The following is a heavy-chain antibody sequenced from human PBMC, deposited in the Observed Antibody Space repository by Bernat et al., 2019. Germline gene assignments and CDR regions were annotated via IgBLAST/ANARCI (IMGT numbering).Heavy chain of an antibody. CDR2: IYYSGST. CDR3: ARQRGYCSSTSCYTGYFDY. V-gene: IGHV4-39*01. D-gene: IGHD2-2*02. J-gene: IGHJ4*02. Sequence: QVQLQESGPGLVKPSETLSLTCTVSGDSISSSSYYWGWIRQPPGKGLEWIGSIYYSGSTYYNPSLKSRVTISVDTSKNQFSLKLSSVTAADTAVYYCARQRGYCSSTSCYTGYFDYWGQGTLVTVSS. CDR1: GDSISSSSYY.